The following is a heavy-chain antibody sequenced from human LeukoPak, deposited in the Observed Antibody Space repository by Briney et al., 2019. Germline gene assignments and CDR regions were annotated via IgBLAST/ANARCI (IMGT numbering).Heavy chain of an antibody. CDR2: INHSGST. CDR3: ARGYCSGGSCPPDYYYYYYMDV. V-gene: IGHV4-34*01. Sequence: SETLSLTCAVYGGSFSGYYWSWIRQPPGKGLEWIGEINHSGSTNYNPSLKSRVTISVDTSKNQFSLKLSSVTAADTAVYYCARGYCSGGSCPPDYYYYYYMDVWGKGTTVTISS. J-gene: IGHJ6*03. CDR1: GGSFSGYY. D-gene: IGHD2-15*01.